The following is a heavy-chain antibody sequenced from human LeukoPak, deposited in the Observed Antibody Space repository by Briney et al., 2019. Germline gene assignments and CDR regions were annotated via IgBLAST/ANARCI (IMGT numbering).Heavy chain of an antibody. CDR1: GGSISSGSYY. J-gene: IGHJ6*03. D-gene: IGHD3-10*01. CDR2: IYTSGST. Sequence: KPSQTLSLTCTVSGGSISSGSYYWSWIRQPAGKGLEWIGRIYTSGSTNYNPSLKSRVTMSVDTSKNQFSLRLSSVTAADTAVYYCARHSGRVRFGESRYYMDVWGKGATVTVSS. V-gene: IGHV4-61*02. CDR3: ARHSGRVRFGESRYYMDV.